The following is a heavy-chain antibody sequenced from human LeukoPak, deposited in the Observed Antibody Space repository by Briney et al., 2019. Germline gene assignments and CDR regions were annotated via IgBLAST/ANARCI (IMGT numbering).Heavy chain of an antibody. J-gene: IGHJ5*02. Sequence: PSETLSLTCTVPGGSISSYYWSWIRQPPGKGLEWIGYIYYSGSTNYNPSLKSRVTISVDTSKNQFSLKLSSVTAADTAVYYCARTAVADNWFDPWGQGTLVTVSS. CDR1: GGSISSYY. CDR2: IYYSGST. D-gene: IGHD6-19*01. CDR3: ARTAVADNWFDP. V-gene: IGHV4-59*01.